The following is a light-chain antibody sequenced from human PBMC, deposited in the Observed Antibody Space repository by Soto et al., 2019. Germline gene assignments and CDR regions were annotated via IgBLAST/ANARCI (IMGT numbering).Light chain of an antibody. J-gene: IGKJ2*01. CDR1: RSVSSN. CDR3: QQYNNWPPYT. V-gene: IGKV3-15*01. CDR2: GAS. Sequence: EIVMTQSPATLSVSPGERATLSCRASRSVSSNLAWYQQKPGQAPRLLMYGASTRATGIPARFSGSGSGTEFTLTIRSLQSEGFAVYYCQQYNNWPPYTFGPGTKLEIK.